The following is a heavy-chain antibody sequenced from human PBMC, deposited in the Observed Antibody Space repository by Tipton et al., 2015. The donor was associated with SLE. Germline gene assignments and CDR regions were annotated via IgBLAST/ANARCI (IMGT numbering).Heavy chain of an antibody. J-gene: IGHJ4*02. V-gene: IGHV4-61*09. CDR2: IYTTGST. CDR1: GGSISSGSYY. Sequence: TLSLTCTVSGGSISSGSYYWTWIRQPAGEGLEWIGYIYTTGSTNHNPSLKSRVTISVDTSKNQFSLKLSSVTAADTAVYYCARGYDFWSGYYHFDYWGQGTLVTVSS. CDR3: ARGYDFWSGYYHFDY. D-gene: IGHD3-3*01.